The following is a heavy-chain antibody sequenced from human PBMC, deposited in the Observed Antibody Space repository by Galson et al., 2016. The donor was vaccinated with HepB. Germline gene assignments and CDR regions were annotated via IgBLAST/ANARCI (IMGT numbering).Heavy chain of an antibody. CDR1: GYTFTGYY. CDR2: INPNNGGT. D-gene: IGHD4-11*01. V-gene: IGHV1-2*02. Sequence: SVKVSCKASGYTFTGYYLHWVRQAPGQGLEWMGWINPNNGGTKYAQKFQGRVTLTRDTSISTAYMELSRLRSDDTAVYYCGRVSVKERQQKVIGFGWFDPWGQGTQVTVSS. J-gene: IGHJ5*02. CDR3: GRVSVKERQQKVIGFGWFDP.